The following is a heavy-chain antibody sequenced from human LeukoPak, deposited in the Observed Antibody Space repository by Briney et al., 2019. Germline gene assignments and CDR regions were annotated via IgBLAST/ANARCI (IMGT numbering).Heavy chain of an antibody. J-gene: IGHJ4*02. CDR2: IRYDGSNK. CDR3: AREGDGYNLYFDY. V-gene: IGHV3-30*02. Sequence: GGSLRLSCAASGFTFSSYGMYWVRQAPGKGLEWVAFIRYDGSNKYYADSVKGRFTISRDNAKNSLYLQMNSLGAEDTAVYYCAREGDGYNLYFDYWGQGTLVTVSS. D-gene: IGHD5-24*01. CDR1: GFTFSSYG.